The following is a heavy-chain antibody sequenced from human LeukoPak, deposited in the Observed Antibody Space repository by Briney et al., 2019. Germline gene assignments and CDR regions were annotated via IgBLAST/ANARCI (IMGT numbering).Heavy chain of an antibody. CDR2: ISPYNGKT. D-gene: IGHD5-12*01. CDR3: ARSHSGSLRAPFDY. J-gene: IGHJ4*02. CDR1: VYTFTNYG. V-gene: IGHV1-18*01. Sequence: ASVNVSCTSSVYTFTNYGIIWVRQAPGQGLEWMGWISPYNGKTNYAQKLQGRVILTTDTSTTTTYMELRSLRFDDTAIYYCARSHSGSLRAPFDYWGQGTLVTVSS.